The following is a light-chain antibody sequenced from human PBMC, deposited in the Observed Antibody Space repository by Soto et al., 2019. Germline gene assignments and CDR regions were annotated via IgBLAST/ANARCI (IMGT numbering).Light chain of an antibody. Sequence: EIVLTQSPGTLSLSPGERATLSCRASQSVSSSYLAWYQQKPGQAPRLLIYGASSRATGIPDRFSGSGSGTDFALTISRLEPEHFAVYYCQQHGSSPPITFGQGTRLEIK. CDR2: GAS. CDR1: QSVSSSY. CDR3: QQHGSSPPIT. J-gene: IGKJ5*01. V-gene: IGKV3-20*01.